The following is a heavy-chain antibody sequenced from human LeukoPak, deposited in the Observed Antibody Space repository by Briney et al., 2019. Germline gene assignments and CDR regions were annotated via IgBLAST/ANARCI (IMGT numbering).Heavy chain of an antibody. CDR1: GYTLTELS. CDR3: ATASLGGSLDY. V-gene: IGHV1-24*01. J-gene: IGHJ4*02. CDR2: FDPEDGET. D-gene: IGHD1-26*01. Sequence: ASVTVSFTVSGYTLTELSMHWVRQAPGKGLEWMGGFDPEDGETIYAQKFQGRVTMTEDTSTDTAYMELSSLRSEDTAVYYRATASLGGSLDYWGQGTLVTVSS.